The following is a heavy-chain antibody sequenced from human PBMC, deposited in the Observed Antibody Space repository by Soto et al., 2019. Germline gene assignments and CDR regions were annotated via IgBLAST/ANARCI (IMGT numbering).Heavy chain of an antibody. J-gene: IGHJ1*01. V-gene: IGHV4-31*03. CDR1: GGSISSDGYY. Sequence: SETLSLTCTVSGGSISSDGYYWSWIRQHPGKGLEWIGYIYYSGITDYNPSLKSRVSISVDTSKNQFSLKLRFATVADTAVYYCARGGLYRVESFQHWGQGTLVTVSS. CDR2: IYYSGIT. CDR3: ARGGLYRVESFQH. D-gene: IGHD3-16*02.